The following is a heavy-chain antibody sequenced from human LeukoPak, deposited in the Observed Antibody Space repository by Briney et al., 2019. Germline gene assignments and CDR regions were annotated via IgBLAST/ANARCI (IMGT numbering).Heavy chain of an antibody. D-gene: IGHD3-10*01. CDR1: GGTFSSYA. J-gene: IGHJ5*02. V-gene: IGHV1-69*06. CDR3: ARELDYGSGSYPNWFDP. CDR2: IIPTFGTA. Sequence: GASVKVSCKASGGTFSSYAISWVRQAPGQGLEWMGGIIPTFGTANYAQKFQGRVTITADKSTGTAYMELSSLRSEDTAVYYCARELDYGSGSYPNWFDPWGRGTLVTVSS.